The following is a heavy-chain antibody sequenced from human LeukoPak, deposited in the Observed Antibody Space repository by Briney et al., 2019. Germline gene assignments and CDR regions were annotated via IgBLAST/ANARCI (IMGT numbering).Heavy chain of an antibody. D-gene: IGHD3-10*01. Sequence: GGSLRLSCAASGFTFSGAGMHWVRQAPGKGLEWVSAISGSGGSTYYADSVKGRFTISRDNSKNTLYLQMNSLRAEDTAVYYCAKAWYYYGSGRPEYYFDYWGQGTLVTVSS. V-gene: IGHV3-23*01. CDR3: AKAWYYYGSGRPEYYFDY. CDR1: GFTFSGAG. CDR2: ISGSGGST. J-gene: IGHJ4*02.